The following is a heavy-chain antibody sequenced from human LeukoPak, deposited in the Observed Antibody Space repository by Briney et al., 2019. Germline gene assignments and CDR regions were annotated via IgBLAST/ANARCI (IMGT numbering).Heavy chain of an antibody. V-gene: IGHV3-30-3*01. CDR1: GFTFSSYA. Sequence: GGSLRLSCAASGFTFSSYAMHWVRQAQGKGLEWVAVISYDGSNKYYADSVKGRFTISRDNSKNTLYLQMNSLRAEDTAVYYCATEEFDYWGQGTLVTVSS. CDR3: ATEEFDY. CDR2: ISYDGSNK. J-gene: IGHJ4*02.